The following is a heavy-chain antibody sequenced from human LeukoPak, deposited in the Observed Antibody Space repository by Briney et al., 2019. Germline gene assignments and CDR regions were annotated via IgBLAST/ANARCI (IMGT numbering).Heavy chain of an antibody. V-gene: IGHV3-23*01. CDR3: ARDPNGDYIGAFEF. CDR2: ITGGGTT. D-gene: IGHD4-17*01. Sequence: GGSLRLSCVASGFTFSNYAVMWVRQAPGQGLEWVSAITGGGTTRYADSVKGRFTIPRDNSKNTLYLQMNSLRVEDTAQYFCARDPNGDYIGAFEFWGQGTGVTVSS. J-gene: IGHJ3*01. CDR1: GFTFSNYA.